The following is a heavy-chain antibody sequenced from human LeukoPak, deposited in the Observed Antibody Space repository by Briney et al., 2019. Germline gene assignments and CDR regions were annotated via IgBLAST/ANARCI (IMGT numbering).Heavy chain of an antibody. J-gene: IGHJ5*02. D-gene: IGHD3-22*01. CDR1: GVSLSNARMG. CDR3: ARIDYDSSGYYFPFDP. V-gene: IGHV2-26*01. CDR2: IFSNNEK. Sequence: SGPVLVKPTETLTLTCTVSGVSLSNARMGVSWIRQPPGKALEWRTHIFSNNEKSYSTSLKSRLTISKDTSKSQVVLTMPNMDAVDTATYYCARIDYDSSGYYFPFDPWGQGTLVTVSS.